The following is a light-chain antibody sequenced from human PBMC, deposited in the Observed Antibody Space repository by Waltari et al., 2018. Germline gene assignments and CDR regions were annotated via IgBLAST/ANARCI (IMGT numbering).Light chain of an antibody. CDR1: QGISSN. V-gene: IGKV1-9*01. J-gene: IGKJ5*01. Sequence: IQLPQSPSSLSASVVDRVTITCRASQGISSNLAWYQQKPGKAPKLLISAASTLQSGVPLRFSGSGSGTDFTLTISSLQPEDFATYYCQQLNSYPITFGQGTRLEIK. CDR3: QQLNSYPIT. CDR2: AAS.